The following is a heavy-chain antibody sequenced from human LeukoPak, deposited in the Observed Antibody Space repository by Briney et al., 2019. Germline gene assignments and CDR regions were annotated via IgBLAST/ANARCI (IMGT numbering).Heavy chain of an antibody. CDR3: AGSSGAALLDY. D-gene: IGHD1-26*01. CDR1: GGSISSGGYY. V-gene: IGHV4-30-2*01. J-gene: IGHJ4*02. CDR2: IYHSGST. Sequence: PSQTLSLTCTVSGGSISSGGYYWSWIRQPPGKGLEWIGYIYHSGSTYYNPSLKSRVTVSVDRSKNQFSLKLSSVTAADTAVYYCAGSSGAALLDYWGQGTLVTVSS.